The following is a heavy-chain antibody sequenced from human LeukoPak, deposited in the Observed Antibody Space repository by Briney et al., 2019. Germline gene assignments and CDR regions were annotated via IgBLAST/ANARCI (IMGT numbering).Heavy chain of an antibody. J-gene: IGHJ5*02. CDR2: INPNSGGT. CDR3: ARLSYSSGWYLNWFDP. Sequence: ASVKVPCKASGYTFTGYYMHWVRQAPGQGLEWMGWINPNSGGTNYAQKFQGRVTMTRDTSISTAYMELSRLRSDDTAVYYCARLSYSSGWYLNWFDPWGQGTLVTVSS. CDR1: GYTFTGYY. V-gene: IGHV1-2*02. D-gene: IGHD6-19*01.